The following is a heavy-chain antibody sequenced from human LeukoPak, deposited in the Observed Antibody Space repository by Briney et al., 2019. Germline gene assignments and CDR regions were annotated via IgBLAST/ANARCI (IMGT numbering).Heavy chain of an antibody. V-gene: IGHV4-61*02. D-gene: IGHD6-13*01. J-gene: IGHJ5*02. Sequence: SQTLSLTCTVSGGSISSLNYHWTWIRQPAGKGLELIGRIYTSGSTNYSPSFKSRVTISIDTSKNQFSLKLSSVTAADTAVYYCARDRYGSSYRFDPWGQGTLVTVSS. CDR2: IYTSGST. CDR3: ARDRYGSSYRFDP. CDR1: GGSISSLNYH.